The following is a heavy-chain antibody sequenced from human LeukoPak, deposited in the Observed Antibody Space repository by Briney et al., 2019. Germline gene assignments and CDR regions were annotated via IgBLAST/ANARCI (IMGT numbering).Heavy chain of an antibody. J-gene: IGHJ5*02. V-gene: IGHV3-23*01. CDR1: GFTFSSYA. CDR3: ARVPVGVGSGSYWGNWFDP. Sequence: GGSLRLSCAASGFTFSSYAMTWVRQAPGRGLEWVSATSGSGTSTYYADSVKGRFTISRDNAKNTLYLQMNSLRAEDTAVYYCARVPVGVGSGSYWGNWFDPWGQGTLVTVSS. CDR2: TSGSGTST. D-gene: IGHD3-10*01.